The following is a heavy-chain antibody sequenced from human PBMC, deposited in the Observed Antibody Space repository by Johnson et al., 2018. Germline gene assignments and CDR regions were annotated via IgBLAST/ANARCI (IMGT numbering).Heavy chain of an antibody. J-gene: IGHJ6*02. CDR2: IWYDGSNK. Sequence: QVQLVQTGGGVVQXGRSXRLXCAASGFTFSSYGMHWVRQAPGKGLEWVAVIWYDGSNKYYADSVKGRFTISRDNSKNTLYLQMNSLRAEDTAGYYCARTPHSSSWYFYYYYYGMDVWGQGTTVTVSS. V-gene: IGHV3-33*01. D-gene: IGHD6-13*01. CDR3: ARTPHSSSWYFYYYYYGMDV. CDR1: GFTFSSYG.